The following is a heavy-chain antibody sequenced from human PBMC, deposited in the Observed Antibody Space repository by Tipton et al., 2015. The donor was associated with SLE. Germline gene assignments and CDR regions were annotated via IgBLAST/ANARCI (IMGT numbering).Heavy chain of an antibody. V-gene: IGHV3-53*01. Sequence: SLRLSCAASGFTVSSNYMSWVRQAPGKGLEWVSVIYSGGSTYYADSVKGRFTISRDNSKNTPYLEMNSLRGEDTAVYYCARGPGELVAFDIWGQGTMVTVSS. J-gene: IGHJ3*02. CDR2: IYSGGST. CDR3: ARGPGELVAFDI. CDR1: GFTVSSNY. D-gene: IGHD1-26*01.